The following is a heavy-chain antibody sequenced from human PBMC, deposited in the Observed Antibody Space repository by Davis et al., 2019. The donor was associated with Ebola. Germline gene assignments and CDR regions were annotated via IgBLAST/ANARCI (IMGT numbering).Heavy chain of an antibody. CDR1: GFTFSNYA. CDR2: IRGFDGST. J-gene: IGHJ6*02. CDR3: AKDCYRWFGGVNDLCYGMDV. Sequence: GESLKISCAASGFTFSNYAMSWVRQTPGKGLEWLSTIRGFDGSTYYADSVKGRFTISRDNSKNTLYLQVNSLRAKDTAVYYCAKDCYRWFGGVNDLCYGMDVWGQGTTVTVSS. D-gene: IGHD3-16*01. V-gene: IGHV3-23*01.